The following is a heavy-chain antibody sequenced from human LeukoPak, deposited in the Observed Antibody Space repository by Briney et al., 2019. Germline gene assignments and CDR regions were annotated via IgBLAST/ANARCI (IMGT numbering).Heavy chain of an antibody. CDR1: GYTFTSYG. Sequence: AASVKVSCKASGYTFTSYGISWVRQAPGQGLEWMGWISAYNGNTNYAQKLQGRVTMTTDTSTSTAYMELRSLRSDDTAVYYCARAAAAGTLSQFDPWGQGTLVTVSS. CDR3: ARAAAAGTLSQFDP. J-gene: IGHJ5*02. V-gene: IGHV1-18*01. D-gene: IGHD6-13*01. CDR2: ISAYNGNT.